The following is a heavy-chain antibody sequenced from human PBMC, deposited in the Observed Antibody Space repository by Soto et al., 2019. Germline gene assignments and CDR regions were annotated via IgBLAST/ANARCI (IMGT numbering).Heavy chain of an antibody. CDR2: ISGSGGST. V-gene: IGHV3-23*01. CDR3: AKDRGPDRPDSHWFDP. J-gene: IGHJ5*02. D-gene: IGHD4-4*01. Sequence: GSLRLSCAASGFTFSSYAMSWVRQAPGKGLEWVSAISGSGGSTYYADSVKGRFTISRDNSKNTLYLQMNSLRAEDTAVYYCAKDRGPDRPDSHWFDPWGQGTLVTVSS. CDR1: GFTFSSYA.